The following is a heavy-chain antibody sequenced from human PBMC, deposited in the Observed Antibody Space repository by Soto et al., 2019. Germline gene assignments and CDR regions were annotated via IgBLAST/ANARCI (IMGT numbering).Heavy chain of an antibody. D-gene: IGHD3-10*01. CDR1: GGSFSGYY. Sequence: SETLSLTCAVDGGSFSGYYWSWIRQPPGKGLEWIGEINHSGGTNYNPSLKSRVTISVDTSKNQFSLKLSSVTAADTAVYYCARGAQLRGYYYGSGSYYMDVWGQGTTVT. CDR2: INHSGGT. CDR3: ARGAQLRGYYYGSGSYYMDV. V-gene: IGHV4-34*01. J-gene: IGHJ6*02.